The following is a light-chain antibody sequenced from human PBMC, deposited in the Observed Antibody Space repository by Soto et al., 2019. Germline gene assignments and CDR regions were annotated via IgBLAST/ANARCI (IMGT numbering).Light chain of an antibody. CDR1: QSCRNS. V-gene: IGKV1-39*01. CDR3: QQSYSSWT. Sequence: DIQMTQSPSSLSASVVDRVTITCRASQSCRNSLAWYQKKAGKAPTLLIYDASTLQSGVPSRFSGSGSGTDFTLTISSLQHEDFATFYCQQSYSSWTFGQGTQVDIK. CDR2: DAS. J-gene: IGKJ1*01.